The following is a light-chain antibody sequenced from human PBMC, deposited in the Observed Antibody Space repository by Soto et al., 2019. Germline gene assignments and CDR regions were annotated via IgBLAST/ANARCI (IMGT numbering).Light chain of an antibody. Sequence: QSALTQPASVSGSPGQSITVSCSGTPSDVGGYNYVSWYQHRPGEVPKLILYDVYSRPSGVSDRFSGSKSGNTASLTISGLQAEDEGDYYCCSYTSTYSYVFGPGTKVTVL. CDR2: DVY. CDR3: CSYTSTYSYV. V-gene: IGLV2-14*03. CDR1: PSDVGGYNY. J-gene: IGLJ1*01.